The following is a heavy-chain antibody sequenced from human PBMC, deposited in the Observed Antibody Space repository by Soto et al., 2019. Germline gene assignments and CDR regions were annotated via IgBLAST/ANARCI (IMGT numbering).Heavy chain of an antibody. CDR1: GGSFRDYA. CDR3: ATSRGFYAAMDV. CDR2: IMAVFGTA. Sequence: QVHLVQSGAEVKKPGSSVKVSCRVSGGSFRDYAISWVRQAPGQGPEWMGGIMAVFGTATYAQRFQGRVTISADESTSTAYMDLSSLTSGDAAVYYCATSRGFYAAMDVWAQGTTVSVSS. J-gene: IGHJ6*02. V-gene: IGHV1-69*01. D-gene: IGHD3-16*01.